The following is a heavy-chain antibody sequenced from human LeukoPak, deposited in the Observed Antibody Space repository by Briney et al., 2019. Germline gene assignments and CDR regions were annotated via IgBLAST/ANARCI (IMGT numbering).Heavy chain of an antibody. V-gene: IGHV1-2*02. CDR2: INPNSGGT. D-gene: IGHD1-26*01. CDR3: ARDWLGGSYFDY. Sequence: ASVKVSCKAPGYTFTGYYMHWVRQAPGQGLEWMGWINPNSGGTNYAQKFQGRVTMTRDTSISTAYMELSRLRSDDTAVYYCARDWLGGSYFDYWGQGTLVTVSS. J-gene: IGHJ4*02. CDR1: GYTFTGYY.